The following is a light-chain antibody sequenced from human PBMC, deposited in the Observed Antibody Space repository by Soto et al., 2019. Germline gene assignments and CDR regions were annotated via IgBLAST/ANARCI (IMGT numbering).Light chain of an antibody. Sequence: VMTRSEATRAGSAGRSPRLSYKASQSITGNLTWYQQKPGQAPRLLIYDASTRATGIPARFSGSGSGTDFNLTISSLEPEDFAVYYCQQYGSSPLTFGGGTKVDIK. CDR3: QQYGSSPLT. V-gene: IGKV3-15*01. J-gene: IGKJ4*01. CDR1: QSITGN. CDR2: DAS.